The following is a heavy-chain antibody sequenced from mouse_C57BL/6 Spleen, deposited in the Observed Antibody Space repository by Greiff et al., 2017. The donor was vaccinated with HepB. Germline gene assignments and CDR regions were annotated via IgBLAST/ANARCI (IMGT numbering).Heavy chain of an antibody. Sequence: VQLQQSGGGLVKPGGSLKLSCAASGFTFSSYAMSWVRQTPEKRLEWVATISDGGSYTYYPDNVKGRFTISRDNAKNNLYLQMSHLKSEDTAMYYCAGYDGYFLFAYWGQGTLVTVSA. J-gene: IGHJ3*01. CDR1: GFTFSSYA. CDR2: ISDGGSYT. CDR3: AGYDGYFLFAY. D-gene: IGHD2-3*01. V-gene: IGHV5-4*01.